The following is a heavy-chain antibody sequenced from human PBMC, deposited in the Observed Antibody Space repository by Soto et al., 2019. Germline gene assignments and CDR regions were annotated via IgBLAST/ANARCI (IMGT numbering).Heavy chain of an antibody. Sequence: GESLKISFKGSGYSFSTFWIGWVRQMPGKGLEWMGIVYPGDSDTRYSPSFQGQVTISADKSISTAYLQWSSLKASDTAMYYCARHYYGLDVWGQGTTVTVSS. V-gene: IGHV5-51*01. CDR2: VYPGDSDT. CDR1: GYSFSTFW. CDR3: ARHYYGLDV. J-gene: IGHJ6*02.